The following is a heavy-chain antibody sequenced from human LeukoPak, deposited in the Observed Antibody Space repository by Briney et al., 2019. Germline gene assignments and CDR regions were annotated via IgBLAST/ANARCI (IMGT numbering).Heavy chain of an antibody. Sequence: ASVKVSCKASGYTFTGYYMHWVRQAPGQGLGWMGWISPNSGGTNYAQKFQGRVTMTRDTSISTAYMELSRLRSDDTAVYYCARGQSYDSSGYYPLLPWGQGTLVTVSS. D-gene: IGHD3-22*01. CDR3: ARGQSYDSSGYYPLLP. CDR2: ISPNSGGT. V-gene: IGHV1-2*02. CDR1: GYTFTGYY. J-gene: IGHJ4*02.